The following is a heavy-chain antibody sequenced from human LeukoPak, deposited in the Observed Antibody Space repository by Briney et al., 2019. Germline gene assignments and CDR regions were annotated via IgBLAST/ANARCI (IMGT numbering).Heavy chain of an antibody. CDR2: INPNSGGT. J-gene: IGHJ3*02. V-gene: IGHV1-2*02. CDR3: ARDGNWGSLRGAFDI. Sequence: ASVKVSCKASGYTFSGYYIHWVRQAPGQGLEWMGWINPNSGGTNSAQKFQGRVTMTRDTSISTAYMELSRLRSDDTAVYYCARDGNWGSLRGAFDIWGQGTIVTVSS. CDR1: GYTFSGYY. D-gene: IGHD7-27*01.